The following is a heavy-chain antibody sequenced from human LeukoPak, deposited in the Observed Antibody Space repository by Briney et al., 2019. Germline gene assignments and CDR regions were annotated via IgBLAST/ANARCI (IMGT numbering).Heavy chain of an antibody. Sequence: GRSLRLSCAASGFTFSSYAMHWVRQAPGKGLEWVAVISNDGSNKYYADSVKGRFTISRDNSKNTLYLQMNSLRAEDTAVYYCAREAEFAAFDIWGQGTMVTVSS. CDR3: AREAEFAAFDI. CDR1: GFTFSSYA. J-gene: IGHJ3*02. V-gene: IGHV3-30*04. D-gene: IGHD3-10*01. CDR2: ISNDGSNK.